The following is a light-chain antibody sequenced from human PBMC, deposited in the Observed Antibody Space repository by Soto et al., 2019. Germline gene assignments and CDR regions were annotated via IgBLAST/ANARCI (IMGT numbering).Light chain of an antibody. CDR3: SSYTITSSPV. CDR2: EVT. Sequence: ALTQPASVSGSPGQSITISCTGTSSDVGGYDFVSWYRQYPGQAPKILIYEVTHRPSGVPDRFSGSKSGNTASLTISGLQADDEADYYCSSYTITSSPVFGPGTKVTVL. J-gene: IGLJ1*01. V-gene: IGLV2-14*01. CDR1: SSDVGGYDF.